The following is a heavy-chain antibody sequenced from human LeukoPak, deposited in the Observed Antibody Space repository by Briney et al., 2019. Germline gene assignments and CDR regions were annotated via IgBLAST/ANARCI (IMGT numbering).Heavy chain of an antibody. CDR1: GYTFTDYD. J-gene: IGHJ5*02. Sequence: ASVKVSCKASGYTFTDYDMNWVRQAPGQGLEWMGWIHPNSGGTNYAQKFQGRVTMTRDTSISTAYMELSRLTFDDTAVYYWGSKSAARKTSEFYPWGQGTLVTVSS. D-gene: IGHD6-6*01. CDR3: GSKSAARKTSEFYP. CDR2: IHPNSGGT. V-gene: IGHV1-2*02.